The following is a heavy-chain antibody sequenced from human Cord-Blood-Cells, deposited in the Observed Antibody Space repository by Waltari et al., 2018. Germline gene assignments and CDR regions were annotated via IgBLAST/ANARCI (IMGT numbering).Heavy chain of an antibody. D-gene: IGHD3-22*01. CDR1: GFTFSSYA. CDR2: ISGSGGST. J-gene: IGHJ3*02. CDR3: AKATRIREAFDI. Sequence: EVQLLESGGGLVQPGGSLRLSCAASGFTFSSYAMSWVRQAPGKGLEWVSAISGSGGSTYYADSVKGRFIISRDNSKNTLYLQMNSLRAEDTAVYYCAKATRIREAFDIWGQGTMVTVSS. V-gene: IGHV3-23*01.